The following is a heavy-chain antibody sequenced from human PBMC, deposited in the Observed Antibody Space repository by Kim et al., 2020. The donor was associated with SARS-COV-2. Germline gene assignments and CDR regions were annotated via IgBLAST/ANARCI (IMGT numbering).Heavy chain of an antibody. D-gene: IGHD6-19*01. J-gene: IGHJ6*02. Sequence: ASVKVSCKFSGYTLTELSMHWVRQAPGKGLEWMGGFDPEDGETIYAQKFQGRVTMTEDTSTDTAYMELSSLRSEDTAVYYCAAGIAVAGTPDIYYYYYGMDVWGQGTTVTVSS. CDR1: GYTLTELS. V-gene: IGHV1-24*01. CDR3: AAGIAVAGTPDIYYYYYGMDV. CDR2: FDPEDGET.